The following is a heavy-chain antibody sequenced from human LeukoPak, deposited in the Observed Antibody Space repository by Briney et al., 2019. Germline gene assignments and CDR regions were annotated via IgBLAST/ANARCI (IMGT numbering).Heavy chain of an antibody. D-gene: IGHD3-9*01. CDR1: GGTFSNYA. CDR2: IIPIFGTA. Sequence: SVKVSCKASGGTFSNYAISWVRQAPGQGLEWMGGIIPIFGTANYAQKFRGRVTITADKSTSTAYMELSSLRSEDTAVYYCARGSYYYDILTGYTARYMDVWGKGTTVTVSS. J-gene: IGHJ6*03. V-gene: IGHV1-69*06. CDR3: ARGSYYYDILTGYTARYMDV.